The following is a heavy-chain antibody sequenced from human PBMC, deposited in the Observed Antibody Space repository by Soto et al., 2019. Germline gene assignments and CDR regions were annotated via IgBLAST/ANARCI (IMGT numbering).Heavy chain of an antibody. CDR2: IYYSGST. V-gene: IGHV4-30-4*01. J-gene: IGHJ4*02. CDR1: GGSISSGDYY. CDR3: ARDQGRDGYNFFDY. Sequence: SETLSLTCTVSGGSISSGDYYWSWIRQPPGKGLEWIGYIYYSGSTYYNPSLKSRVTISVDTSKNQFSLKLSSVTAADTAVYYCARDQGRDGYNFFDYWGQGTLVTVSS. D-gene: IGHD5-12*01.